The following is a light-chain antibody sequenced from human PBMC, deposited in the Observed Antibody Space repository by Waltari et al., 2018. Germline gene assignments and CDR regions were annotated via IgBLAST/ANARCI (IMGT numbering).Light chain of an antibody. V-gene: IGLV2-23*03. CDR2: EGS. Sequence: QSALTQPASVSGSPGQSITISCTGTSSDGGSYNLFSWYQQHPGKAPKLMIYEGSKRPSGVSNRFSGSKSGNTASLTISGLQAEDEADYYCCSYAGSSTLYVVFGGGTKLTVL. CDR3: CSYAGSSTLYVV. CDR1: SSDGGSYNL. J-gene: IGLJ2*01.